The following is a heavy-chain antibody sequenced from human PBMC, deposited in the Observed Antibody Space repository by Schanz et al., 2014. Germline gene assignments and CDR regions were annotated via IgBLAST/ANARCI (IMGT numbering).Heavy chain of an antibody. V-gene: IGHV1-69*02. CDR2: IIPILGIA. J-gene: IGHJ6*02. CDR1: GGTFSTYP. Sequence: QVQLVQSGAEVKKPGSSMKVSCKASGGTFSTYPINWLRQAPGQGLEWMGRIIPILGIANYAQKFQGRLTITADKSTSTAYMELSSLRSEDTAMYYCARAKRFGDMDVGGQGTTVTVSS. CDR3: ARAKRFGDMDV. D-gene: IGHD3-10*01.